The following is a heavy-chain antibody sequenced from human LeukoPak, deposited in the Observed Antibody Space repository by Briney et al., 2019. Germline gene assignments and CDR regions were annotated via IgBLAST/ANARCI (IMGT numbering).Heavy chain of an antibody. J-gene: IGHJ4*02. D-gene: IGHD1-26*01. Sequence: PGGSLRLSCTASGFTFNTYWMHWVRQAPGKGLVWVSRINGDGSSTNYADSVKGRFTISRDNAKNTLYLQMNSLRAEDTAVYYCVRDSSGSYWGQGTLVTVSS. V-gene: IGHV3-74*01. CDR3: VRDSSGSY. CDR1: GFTFNTYW. CDR2: INGDGSST.